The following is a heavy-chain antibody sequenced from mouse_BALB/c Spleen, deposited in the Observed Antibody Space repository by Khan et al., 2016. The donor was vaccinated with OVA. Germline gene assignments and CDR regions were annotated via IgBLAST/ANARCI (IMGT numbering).Heavy chain of an antibody. J-gene: IGHJ1*01. Sequence: EVQLQESGPSLVKPSQTLSLTCSVTGDSITSGYWNWIRKFPGNKLEYMGYISYSGSTYYNPSLKSRISITRDTSKNQYYLQLNSVTTEDTASYYCARPGSCYVDWYFDVWGAGTTVTVSS. V-gene: IGHV3-8*02. CDR1: GDSITSGY. CDR2: ISYSGST. D-gene: IGHD1-1*01. CDR3: ARPGSCYVDWYFDV.